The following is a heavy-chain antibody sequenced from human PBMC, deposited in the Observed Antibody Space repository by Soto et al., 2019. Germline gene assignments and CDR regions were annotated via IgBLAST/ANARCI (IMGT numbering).Heavy chain of an antibody. CDR3: ASSGSSCYYLTGAFDT. CDR1: GYTFTGYY. D-gene: IGHD3-22*01. CDR2: INPNSGGT. Sequence: ASVKVSCKASGYTFTGYYMHWVRQAPGQGLEWMGWINPNSGGTNYAQKFQGRVTMTRDTSISTAYMELSRLRSDDTAVYYCASSGSSCYYLTGAFDTWGQGTMVTVSS. J-gene: IGHJ3*02. V-gene: IGHV1-2*02.